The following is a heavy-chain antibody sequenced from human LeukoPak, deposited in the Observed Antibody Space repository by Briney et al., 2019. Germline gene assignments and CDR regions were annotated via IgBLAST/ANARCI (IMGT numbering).Heavy chain of an antibody. J-gene: IGHJ4*02. CDR1: GFTFSSYE. CDR2: ISSSGSTI. V-gene: IGHV3-48*03. Sequence: GGSLRLSCAASGFTFSSYEMNWVRQAPGKGLEWVSYISSSGSTIYYADSVKGRFTISRDNAKNSLYLQMNSLRAEDTSVYYCARSQWLVSRNIDYWGQGTLVTVSS. CDR3: ARSQWLVSRNIDY. D-gene: IGHD6-19*01.